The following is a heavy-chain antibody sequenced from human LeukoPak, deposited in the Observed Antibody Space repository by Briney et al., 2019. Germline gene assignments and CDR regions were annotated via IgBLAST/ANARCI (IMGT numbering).Heavy chain of an antibody. D-gene: IGHD5-12*01. CDR1: GYSISSGYY. CDR2: IYYSGST. Sequence: PSETLSLTCTVSGYSISSGYYWSWIRQPPGKGLEWIGYIYYSGSTNYNPSLKSRVTISVDTSKNQLSLKLSSVTAADTAMYYCARVSGYDWESFYDYWGQGSLVTVSS. J-gene: IGHJ4*02. V-gene: IGHV4-61*01. CDR3: ARVSGYDWESFYDY.